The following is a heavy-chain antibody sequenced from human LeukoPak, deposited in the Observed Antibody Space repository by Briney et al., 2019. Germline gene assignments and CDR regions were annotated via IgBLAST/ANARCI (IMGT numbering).Heavy chain of an antibody. CDR2: INPSGGST. Sequence: ASVKVSCKASGYTFTSYYMHWVRQAPGQGLEWMGIINPSGGSTSYAQKFQGRVTMTRDMSTSTVYMELSSLRSEDTAVYYCASNWNHRTPFDYWGQGTLVTVSS. J-gene: IGHJ4*02. CDR3: ASNWNHRTPFDY. CDR1: GYTFTSYY. V-gene: IGHV1-46*01. D-gene: IGHD1-14*01.